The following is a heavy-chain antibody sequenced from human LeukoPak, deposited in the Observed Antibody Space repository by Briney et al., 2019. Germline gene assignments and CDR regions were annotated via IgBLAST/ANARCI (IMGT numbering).Heavy chain of an antibody. CDR1: GYTFTSYG. D-gene: IGHD3-22*01. J-gene: IGHJ4*02. V-gene: IGHV1-18*01. Sequence: ASVKVSCKASGYTFTSYGISWVRQAPGQGLEWMGWISAYNGNTNYAQKLQGRVTMTTDTSTSTAYMELRSLRSDDTAVYYCARCYDSSGYYGPNFDYWGQGTLAPSPQ. CDR2: ISAYNGNT. CDR3: ARCYDSSGYYGPNFDY.